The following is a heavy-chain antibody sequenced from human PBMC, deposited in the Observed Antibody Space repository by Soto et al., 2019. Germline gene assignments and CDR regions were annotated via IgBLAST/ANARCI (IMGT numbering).Heavy chain of an antibody. Sequence: QVQLQESGPGLVKPSGTLSLTCAVSGDSISSNNWWHWVRQPPGKGLEWIGEISHSGTTNYNPSLXSXAXTXXDKSNNQISPKLTSAPAADSAVSYCTSGVNSSSSDWRQGPLVTVSS. CDR2: ISHSGTT. D-gene: IGHD6-6*01. CDR1: GDSISSNNW. V-gene: IGHV4-4*02. J-gene: IGHJ4*02. CDR3: TSGVNSSSSD.